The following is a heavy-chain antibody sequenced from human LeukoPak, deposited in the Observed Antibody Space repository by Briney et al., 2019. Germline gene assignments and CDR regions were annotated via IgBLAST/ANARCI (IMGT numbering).Heavy chain of an antibody. CDR3: ARSLDYSNYGHYYYYGMDV. CDR1: GFTFSSYW. D-gene: IGHD4-11*01. J-gene: IGHJ6*02. CDR2: IWYDGSNK. Sequence: PGGSLRLSCAASGFTFSSYWMSWVRQAPGKGLEWVAVIWYDGSNKYYADSVKGRFTISRDNSKNTLYLQMNSLRAEDTAVYYCARSLDYSNYGHYYYYGMDVWGQGTTVTVSS. V-gene: IGHV3-33*08.